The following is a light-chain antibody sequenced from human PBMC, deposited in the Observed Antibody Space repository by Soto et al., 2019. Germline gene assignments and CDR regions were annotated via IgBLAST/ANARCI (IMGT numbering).Light chain of an antibody. CDR1: QGISSF. J-gene: IGKJ5*01. CDR2: DAS. CDR3: QQLDSYPIT. Sequence: DIPLTQSPSFLSASVGDRVTITCRASQGISSFLAWYQEKPGEAPKLLIYDASTLQSGVASRFSGSGSGTEFTLTISSLQPEDFATYYCQQLDSYPITFGQGTRLEI. V-gene: IGKV1-9*01.